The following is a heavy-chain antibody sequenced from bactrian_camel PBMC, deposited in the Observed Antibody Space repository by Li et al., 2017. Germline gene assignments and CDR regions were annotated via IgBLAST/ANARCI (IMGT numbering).Heavy chain of an antibody. J-gene: IGHJ6*01. D-gene: IGHD2*01. V-gene: IGHV3S1*01. CDR1: GYATGHYC. CDR3: AAVVGGGYCYLPDPRHSS. Sequence: VQLVESGGGSVQDGGSLKLSCVASGYATGHYCIAWFRLSPGKEREEVAHIHARSGRSYVGDSVKGRFTISQDTAKNTLYLQMNSLNPEDTSTYYCAAVVGGGYCYLPDPRHSSLGQGTQVTVS. CDR2: IHARSGRS.